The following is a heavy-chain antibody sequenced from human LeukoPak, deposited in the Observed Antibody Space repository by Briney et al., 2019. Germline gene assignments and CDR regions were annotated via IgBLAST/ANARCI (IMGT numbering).Heavy chain of an antibody. J-gene: IGHJ4*02. CDR3: ARLDIVVVPAAIEY. V-gene: IGHV4-38-2*01. CDR1: GYSISSGYY. CDR2: IYHSGST. Sequence: SETLSLTCAVSGYSISSGYYWGWIRQPPGKGLEWIGSIYHSGSTYYNPPLKSRVTISVDTSKNQFSLKLSSVTAADTAVYYCARLDIVVVPAAIEYWGQGTLVTVSS. D-gene: IGHD2-2*02.